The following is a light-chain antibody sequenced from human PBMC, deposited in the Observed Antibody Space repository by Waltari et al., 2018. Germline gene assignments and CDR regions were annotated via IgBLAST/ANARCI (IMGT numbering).Light chain of an antibody. CDR1: QSIINY. Sequence: DIKMTQSPSSLSASVGERVTITCRASQSIINYLNWYQQKPGKAPNLLIHATSTLQSEVPSRFSGSGSGTDFTLTISSLQPEDFATYYCQESHSIPGTFGQGTKVEVK. J-gene: IGKJ1*01. CDR3: QESHSIPGT. V-gene: IGKV1-39*01. CDR2: ATS.